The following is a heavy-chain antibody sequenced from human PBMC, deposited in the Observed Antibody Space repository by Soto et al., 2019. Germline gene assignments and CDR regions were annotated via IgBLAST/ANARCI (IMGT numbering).Heavy chain of an antibody. V-gene: IGHV3-33*08. D-gene: IGHD2-8*01. Sequence: PGGSLRLSCAASGFTFSSYGMHWVRQAPGKGLEWVAVIWYDGSNKYYVDSVKGRFTISRDNSKNTLDLQMNGLRAEDTAVYYCARDVLQWTPTGTFDSWGQGTLVTVSS. CDR2: IWYDGSNK. CDR3: ARDVLQWTPTGTFDS. J-gene: IGHJ4*02. CDR1: GFTFSSYG.